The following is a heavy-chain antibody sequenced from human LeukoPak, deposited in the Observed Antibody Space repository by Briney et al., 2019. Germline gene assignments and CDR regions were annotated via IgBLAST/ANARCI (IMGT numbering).Heavy chain of an antibody. CDR3: ARAGAGDSSGYYYPN. CDR2: IWDDGTTK. J-gene: IGHJ4*02. CDR1: GFTFSSYG. Sequence: PGGSLRLSCAASGFTFSSYGMHWVRQAPGKGLEWVAVIWDDGTTKYYRDSAKGRFTISRDNSKNTLYLQMNTLRAEDTAVYYCARAGAGDSSGYYYPNWGQGTLVTVST. D-gene: IGHD3-22*01. V-gene: IGHV3-33*01.